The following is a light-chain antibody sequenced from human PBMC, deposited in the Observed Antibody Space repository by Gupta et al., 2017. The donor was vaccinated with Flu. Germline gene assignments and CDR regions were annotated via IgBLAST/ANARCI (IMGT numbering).Light chain of an antibody. CDR1: PSVLYSSNNKNY. CDR2: WAS. Sequence: DIVMTQSPDSLAVSLGERATINCKSSPSVLYSSNNKNYLAWYQQKPGQPPKLLIYWASTRESGVPDRFSGSGSGTDFTLTISSLQAEDVAVYYCQQYYSTPLTFGGETKVEIK. J-gene: IGKJ4*01. CDR3: QQYYSTPLT. V-gene: IGKV4-1*01.